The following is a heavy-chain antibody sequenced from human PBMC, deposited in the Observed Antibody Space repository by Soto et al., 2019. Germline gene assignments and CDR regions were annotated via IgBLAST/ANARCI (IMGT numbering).Heavy chain of an antibody. V-gene: IGHV3-23*01. CDR3: AKARAMIVGDLDY. Sequence: EVQLLESGGGLVQPGGSLRLSCAASGFSFSNYAMTWVRQAPGQGLEWVSSISGSGASTYYAHSVKGRFTISRDNSKNTLFLQMNSLTAEDTAVYYCAKARAMIVGDLDYWGQGTLVTVAS. J-gene: IGHJ4*02. CDR1: GFSFSNYA. CDR2: ISGSGAST. D-gene: IGHD3-22*01.